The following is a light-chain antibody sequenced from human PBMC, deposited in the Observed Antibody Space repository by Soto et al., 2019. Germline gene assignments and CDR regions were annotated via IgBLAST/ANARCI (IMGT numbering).Light chain of an antibody. CDR2: GAS. Sequence: EIVLTQSAGTLSLSPGERATLSCRASQSVSSSYLAWYQQKPGQAPRLLIYGASSRATGIPDRFSGSGSGTDFTLTISRLEPEDFAVYYCQQYGSSPRGITFGPGTKVDIK. J-gene: IGKJ3*01. CDR3: QQYGSSPRGIT. V-gene: IGKV3-20*01. CDR1: QSVSSSY.